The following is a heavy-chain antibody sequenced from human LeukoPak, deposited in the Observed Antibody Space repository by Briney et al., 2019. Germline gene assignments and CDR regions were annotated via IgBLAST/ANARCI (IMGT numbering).Heavy chain of an antibody. Sequence: GGSLRLSCAASGFTVSSNYMSWVRQAPGKGLEWVSVIYSGGSTYYADSVKGRFTISRDNSKNTLYLQMNSLRAEDTTVYYCAVRDYYAYFDYWGQGTLVTVSS. CDR3: AVRDYYAYFDY. J-gene: IGHJ4*02. CDR1: GFTVSSNY. V-gene: IGHV3-53*01. CDR2: IYSGGST. D-gene: IGHD3-10*01.